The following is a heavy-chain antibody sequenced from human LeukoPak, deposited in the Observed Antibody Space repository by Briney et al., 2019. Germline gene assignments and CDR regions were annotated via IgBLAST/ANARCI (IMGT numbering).Heavy chain of an antibody. CDR1: GFTFTGYK. Sequence: GGSLRLSCVASGFTFTGYKIHWVRQAPGKGLEWVSGIDPTTTDIRYADSLKGRFSISRDNAKNSIYLQMNSLRAEDTAIYYCARSNYGDHAPHDYWGQGTLVTVSS. CDR2: IDPTTTDI. CDR3: ARSNYGDHAPHDY. V-gene: IGHV3-21*01. J-gene: IGHJ4*02. D-gene: IGHD4-17*01.